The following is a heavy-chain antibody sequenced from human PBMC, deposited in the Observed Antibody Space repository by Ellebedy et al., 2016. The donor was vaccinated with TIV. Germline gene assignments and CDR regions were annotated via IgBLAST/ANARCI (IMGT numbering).Heavy chain of an antibody. V-gene: IGHV3-30*03. CDR1: GFSVTSNY. CDR2: VSYDGTIK. D-gene: IGHD1-26*01. CDR3: ARENELVGASFDY. J-gene: IGHJ4*02. Sequence: GESLKISCAASGFSVTSNYMNWVRQAPGKGLEWVAVVSYDGTIKFYADSVKGRFTISRDNSNNTLYLQMNSLRAEDTAMYYCARENELVGASFDYWGQGTLVTVSS.